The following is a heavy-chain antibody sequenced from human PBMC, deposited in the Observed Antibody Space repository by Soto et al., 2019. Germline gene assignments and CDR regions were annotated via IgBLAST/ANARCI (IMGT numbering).Heavy chain of an antibody. CDR1: GGSFSGFY. CDR2: INHSGST. D-gene: IGHD2-2*01. J-gene: IGHJ5*02. Sequence: QVLLQQWGAGLLKPSETLSLTCAVYGGSFSGFYWSWIRQPPGKGLEWIGEINHSGSTNSNPSLKSRVIISVYTSKSQFSLKLSSLTAADTAVYYCEREGTTSRFDPWGQGTLVTVSS. CDR3: EREGTTSRFDP. V-gene: IGHV4-34*01.